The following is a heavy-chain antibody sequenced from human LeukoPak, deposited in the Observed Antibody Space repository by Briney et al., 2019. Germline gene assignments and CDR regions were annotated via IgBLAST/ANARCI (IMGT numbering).Heavy chain of an antibody. V-gene: IGHV3-23*01. Sequence: PGGSLTLSCVASGFTFSSYAMSWVRQAPGKGLEWVSGISAGGGSRYYADFVEGRLTISRDNSKNTLYLEVNSLRAEDTAVYNCAKDGGYSANIYYMDVWGKGTTVTVSS. CDR3: AKDGGYSANIYYMDV. D-gene: IGHD5-12*01. CDR1: GFTFSSYA. J-gene: IGHJ6*03. CDR2: ISAGGGSR.